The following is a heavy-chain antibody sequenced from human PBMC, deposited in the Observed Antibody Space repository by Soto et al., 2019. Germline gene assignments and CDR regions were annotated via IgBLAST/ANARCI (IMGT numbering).Heavy chain of an antibody. V-gene: IGHV1-8*01. J-gene: IGHJ4*02. CDR2: MNPNSGNT. D-gene: IGHD1-26*01. CDR3: SRGGWVNPFDS. CDR1: GYTFTSYD. Sequence: QVQLVQSGAEVKKPGASVKVSCKASGYTFTSYDINWVRQATGQGLEWMGWMNPNSGNTGYAQTFQGRVTIPKITSISTDYTELSSLRSEVTAEDYCSRGGWVNPFDSWGQGNLVTVSS.